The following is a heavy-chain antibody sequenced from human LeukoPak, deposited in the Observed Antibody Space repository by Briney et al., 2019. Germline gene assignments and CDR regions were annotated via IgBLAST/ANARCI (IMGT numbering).Heavy chain of an antibody. J-gene: IGHJ4*02. CDR2: INHSGST. Sequence: KASETLSLTCAVYGGSFSGYYWSWIRQPPGKGLEWIGEINHSGSTNYNPSLKSRVTISVDTSKNQFSLKLSSVTAADTAVYYCASYVLDYDILTGYPRIWGQGTLVTVSS. CDR1: GGSFSGYY. D-gene: IGHD3-9*01. CDR3: ASYVLDYDILTGYPRI. V-gene: IGHV4-34*01.